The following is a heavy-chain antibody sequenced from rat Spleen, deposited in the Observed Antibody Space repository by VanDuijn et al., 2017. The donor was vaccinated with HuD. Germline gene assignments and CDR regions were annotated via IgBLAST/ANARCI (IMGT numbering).Heavy chain of an antibody. CDR1: GFTFSNYD. CDR2: ITNPGGTV. V-gene: IGHV5-27*01. Sequence: EVQLVESGGGLVQPGRSLKLSCAASGFTFSNYDMAWVRQAPTKGLEWVAYITNPGGTVYYPESVKGRFTISRSNAQNTLYLQMNSLRYEDTATYYCTRGGAYYSSSSYTWFAYWGQGTLVTVSS. CDR3: TRGGAYYSSSSYTWFAY. D-gene: IGHD1-2*01. J-gene: IGHJ3*01.